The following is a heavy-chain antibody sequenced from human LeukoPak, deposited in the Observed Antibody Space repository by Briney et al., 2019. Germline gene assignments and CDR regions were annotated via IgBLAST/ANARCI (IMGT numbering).Heavy chain of an antibody. D-gene: IGHD2-2*03. CDR3: TWIHRAPAAVVNDYYYYYLAV. CDR2: IRSRGGGGTT. CDR1: GFTFSSAW. V-gene: IGHV3-15*01. J-gene: IGHJ6*03. Sequence: KPGGSLRLSCAASGFTFSSAWMSWVRQAPGKGLEWIGLIRSRGGGGTTDYAAPVKRRFTISRDDSRNTVYLQMNGLQTEDTAVYYCTWIHRAPAAVVNDYYYYYLAVWGKGTTVTVSS.